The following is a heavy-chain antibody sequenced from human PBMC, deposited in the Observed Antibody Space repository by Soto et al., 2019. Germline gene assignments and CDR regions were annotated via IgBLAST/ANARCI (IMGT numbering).Heavy chain of an antibody. D-gene: IGHD6-6*01. J-gene: IGHJ6*02. CDR2: IYHSWST. CDR1: GGSISSSNW. Sequence: QVQLQESGPGLVKPSGTLSLTCAVSGGSISSSNWWSWVRQPPGKGLEWIGGIYHSWSTNYNPSLKSRLTISVDKSKNQFSLKLSSGTAADTAVYYWARDPEPLGQRVPYYYYGMEVWGQGTTVTVS. CDR3: ARDPEPLGQRVPYYYYGMEV. V-gene: IGHV4-4*02.